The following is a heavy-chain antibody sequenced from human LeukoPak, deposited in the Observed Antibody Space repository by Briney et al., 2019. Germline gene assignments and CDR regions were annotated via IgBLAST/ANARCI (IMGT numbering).Heavy chain of an antibody. CDR1: GFTFSSYA. CDR2: IRSGGTNT. V-gene: IGHV3-48*04. Sequence: GGSLRLSCAASGFTFSSYAMSWVRQAPGKGLEWVSYIRSGGTNTDYTGSVKGRFTISRDNAKNSLYLQMNSLRAEDTAVYYCARMNYVSSGWGAPFDYWGQGTLVTVSS. D-gene: IGHD1-7*01. CDR3: ARMNYVSSGWGAPFDY. J-gene: IGHJ4*02.